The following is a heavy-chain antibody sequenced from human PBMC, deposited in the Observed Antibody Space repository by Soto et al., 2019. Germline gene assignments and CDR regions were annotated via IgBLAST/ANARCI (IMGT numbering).Heavy chain of an antibody. J-gene: IGHJ3*02. CDR2: IYYSGST. V-gene: IGHV4-31*03. CDR1: GGSISSGGYY. D-gene: IGHD2-15*01. Sequence: QVQLQQWGAGLLKPSETLSLTCTVSGGSISSGGYYWSWIRQHPGKGLEWIGYIYYSGSTYYNPSLKSRVTISVDTSKNQFFLKLSSVTAADTAVYYCARDSGYCSGGSCTKSYAFDIWGQGTMVTVSS. CDR3: ARDSGYCSGGSCTKSYAFDI.